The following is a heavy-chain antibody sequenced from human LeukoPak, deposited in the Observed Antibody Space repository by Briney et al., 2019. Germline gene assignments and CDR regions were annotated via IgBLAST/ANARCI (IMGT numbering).Heavy chain of an antibody. J-gene: IGHJ6*02. CDR1: GYSISSGYY. CDR2: IYHSGST. CDR3: ARAYYGSGSPLYGMDV. V-gene: IGHV4-38-2*02. Sequence: SETLSLTCTVSGYSISSGYYWGWIRQPPGKGLEWIGSIYHSGSTYYNPSLKSRVTISLDTSKNQFSLKLSSVTAADTAVYYCARAYYGSGSPLYGMDVWGQGTTVTVSS. D-gene: IGHD3-10*01.